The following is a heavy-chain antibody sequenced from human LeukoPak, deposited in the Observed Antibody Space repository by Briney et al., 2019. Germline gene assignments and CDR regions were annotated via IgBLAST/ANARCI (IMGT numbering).Heavy chain of an antibody. Sequence: KPSETLSLTCTVSGGSISSSSYYWGWIRQPPGKWLEWIGSIYYSGSTYYNPSLKSRVTISVDTSKNQFSLKLSSVTAADTAVYYCARLYCSSTSCQFDYWGQGTLVTVSS. CDR1: GGSISSSSYY. CDR2: IYYSGST. CDR3: ARLYCSSTSCQFDY. V-gene: IGHV4-39*01. D-gene: IGHD2-2*01. J-gene: IGHJ4*02.